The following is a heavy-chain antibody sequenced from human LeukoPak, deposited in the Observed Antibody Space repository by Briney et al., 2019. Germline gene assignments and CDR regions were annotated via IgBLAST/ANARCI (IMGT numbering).Heavy chain of an antibody. CDR1: GGSFSGYY. D-gene: IGHD1/OR15-1a*01. CDR2: INHSGST. CDR3: ARHNHVWKTTALDY. V-gene: IGHV4-34*01. Sequence: SETLSLTCAVYGGSFSGYYWSWIRQPPGKGLEWIGEINHSGSTNYNPSLKSRVTISVDTSKNQFSLKLSSVTAADTAIYYCARHNHVWKTTALDYWGQGTLVTVSS. J-gene: IGHJ4*02.